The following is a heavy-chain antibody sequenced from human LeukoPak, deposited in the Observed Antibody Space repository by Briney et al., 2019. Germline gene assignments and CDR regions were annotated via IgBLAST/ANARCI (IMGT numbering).Heavy chain of an antibody. CDR3: ARRLRFGDYLPDF. CDR2: ISGSGGST. D-gene: IGHD4-17*01. V-gene: IGHV3-23*01. J-gene: IGHJ4*02. CDR1: GFTFSSYA. Sequence: GGSLRLSCAASGFTFSSYAMSWVRQAPGKGLEWVSAISGSGGSTYYADSVKGRFTISRDNSRNTLYLQMSSLRTEDTALYYCARRLRFGDYLPDFWGQGTLVSVSS.